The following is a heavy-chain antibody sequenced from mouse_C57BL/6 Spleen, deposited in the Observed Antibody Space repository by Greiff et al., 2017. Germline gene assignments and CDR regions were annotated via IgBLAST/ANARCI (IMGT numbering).Heavy chain of an antibody. Sequence: EVKLMESEGGLVQPGSSMKLSCTASGFTFSDYYMAWVRQVPEKGLEWVANINYDGSSTYYLDSLKSRFIISRDNAKNILYLQMSSLKSEDTATYYCARVQDYYAMDYWGQGTSVTVSS. CDR3: ARVQDYYAMDY. J-gene: IGHJ4*01. CDR2: INYDGSST. D-gene: IGHD3-2*02. V-gene: IGHV5-16*01. CDR1: GFTFSDYY.